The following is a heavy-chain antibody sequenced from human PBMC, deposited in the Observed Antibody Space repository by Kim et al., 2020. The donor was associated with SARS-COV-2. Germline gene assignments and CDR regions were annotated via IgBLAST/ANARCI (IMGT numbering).Heavy chain of an antibody. V-gene: IGHV3-53*01. CDR2: IQSGGST. Sequence: GGSLRLSCAASGFTVSNNYMSWVRQARGKGLEWVSVIQSGGSTYYADPVKGRFIISRNNSTNTLYLQMNSLRAEDTAVYYCARSSGSYSFWDYWGQGTLVTVSS. D-gene: IGHD1-26*01. J-gene: IGHJ4*02. CDR1: GFTVSNNY. CDR3: ARSSGSYSFWDY.